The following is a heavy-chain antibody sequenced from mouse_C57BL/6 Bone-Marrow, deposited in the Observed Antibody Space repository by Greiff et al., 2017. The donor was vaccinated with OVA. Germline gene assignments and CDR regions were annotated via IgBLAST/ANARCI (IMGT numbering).Heavy chain of an antibody. J-gene: IGHJ4*01. CDR3: TRDHDGYSYYYAMDY. D-gene: IGHD2-3*01. Sequence: EVQLVESGEGLVKPGGSLKLSCAASGFTFSSYAMSWVRQTPEKRLEWVAYISSGGDYIYYADTVKGRFTISRDNARNTLYLQMSSLKSEDTAMYYCTRDHDGYSYYYAMDYWGQGTSVTVSS. V-gene: IGHV5-9-1*02. CDR2: ISSGGDYI. CDR1: GFTFSSYA.